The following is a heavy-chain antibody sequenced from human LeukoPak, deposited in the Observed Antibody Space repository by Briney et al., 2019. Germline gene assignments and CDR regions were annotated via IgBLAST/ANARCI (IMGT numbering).Heavy chain of an antibody. CDR2: INWNGGST. CDR3: ARSLRFLEGLFSGFDY. D-gene: IGHD3-3*01. CDR1: GFTFSSYW. Sequence: PGGSLRLSCVVSGFTFSSYWMSWFRQAPGKGLEWVSGINWNGGSTGYADSVKGRFTISRDNAKNSLYLQMNSLRAEDTALYYCARSLRFLEGLFSGFDYWGQGTLVTVSS. V-gene: IGHV3-20*04. J-gene: IGHJ4*02.